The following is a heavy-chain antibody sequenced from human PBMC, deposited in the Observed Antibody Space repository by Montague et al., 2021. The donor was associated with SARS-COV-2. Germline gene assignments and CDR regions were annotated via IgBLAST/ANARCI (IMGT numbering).Heavy chain of an antibody. CDR2: LHHSGAT. CDR1: GASMSPYH. V-gene: IGHV4-59*03. CDR3: ATSLGGRYYWADYYFDY. Sequence: SETLSLTCAVTGASMSPYHWSWIRQPPGKGLEWIGNLHHSGATNYNPSLESRVTMSVDTSKNQFSLNLISVTAADTAAYFCATSLGGRYYWADYYFDYWGQGILVTVSA. D-gene: IGHD3-10*01. J-gene: IGHJ4*02.